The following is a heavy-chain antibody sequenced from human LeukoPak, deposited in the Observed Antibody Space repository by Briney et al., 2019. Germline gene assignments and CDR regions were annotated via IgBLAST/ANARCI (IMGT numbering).Heavy chain of an antibody. J-gene: IGHJ4*02. CDR1: GLTLSTYW. Sequence: GGSLRLSCAASGLTLSTYWVQGVRQCTGKGLVWLLRINTDGTTTIYPDSLNGRLTISTHPAKNSLYVQMNSLSAEYTAVYYCTRNQHWGQGTLVTVSS. CDR2: INTDGTTT. V-gene: IGHV3-74*01. CDR3: TRNQH.